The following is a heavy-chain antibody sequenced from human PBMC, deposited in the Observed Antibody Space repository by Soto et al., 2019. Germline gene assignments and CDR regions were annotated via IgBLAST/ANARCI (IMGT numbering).Heavy chain of an antibody. CDR1: GGSISSSSYY. D-gene: IGHD1-26*01. J-gene: IGHJ4*02. V-gene: IGHV4-39*01. CDR2: IYYSGST. CDR3: VRLSVGATEGSMYFDY. Sequence: SETLSLTCTVSGGSISSSSYYWGWIRQPPGKGLEWIGSIYYSGSTYYNPSLKRRVTISVDTSKNQFSLKLSSVTAADTAVYYCVRLSVGATEGSMYFDYWGQGTLVTVSS.